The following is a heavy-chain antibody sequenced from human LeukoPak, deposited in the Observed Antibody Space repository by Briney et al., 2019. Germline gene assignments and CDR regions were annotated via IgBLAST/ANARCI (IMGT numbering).Heavy chain of an antibody. J-gene: IGHJ3*02. Sequence: SETLSLTCSVSGGSIISYYWSWIRQPPGKGLEWIGYFHNTGGTNYNPYVESRVTISVDTSKNQVSLKMTSVTAADTAVYYCATNRPVGGAYWGSFDIWGQGTLVTVSS. V-gene: IGHV4-59*01. CDR2: FHNTGGT. CDR3: ATNRPVGGAYWGSFDI. CDR1: GGSIISYY. D-gene: IGHD2-8*02.